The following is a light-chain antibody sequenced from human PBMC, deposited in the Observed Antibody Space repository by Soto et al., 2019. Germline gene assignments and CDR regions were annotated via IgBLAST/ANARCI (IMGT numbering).Light chain of an antibody. CDR3: QQLNSYPLT. CDR2: AAS. Sequence: DIPLTQSPSFLSASVGDRVTITCRASQDISSYLAWYQQKPVKAPQLLIYAASTLESGVPSRFSGSGSGTEFTLTISSLQHEDFATYYCQQLNSYPLTFGPGTKVDIK. CDR1: QDISSY. J-gene: IGKJ3*01. V-gene: IGKV1-9*01.